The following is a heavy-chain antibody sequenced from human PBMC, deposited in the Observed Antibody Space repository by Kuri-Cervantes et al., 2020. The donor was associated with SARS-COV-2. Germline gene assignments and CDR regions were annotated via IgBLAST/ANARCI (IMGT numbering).Heavy chain of an antibody. Sequence: GSLRLSCAVSGYSISSGYYWSWIRQPPGKGLEWIGEINHSGSTNYNPSLKSRVTISVDTSKNQFSLKLSSVTAADTAVYYRARERRTFYYYYYMDVWGKGTTVTVSS. CDR1: GYSISSGYY. V-gene: IGHV4-38-2*02. D-gene: IGHD1-1*01. J-gene: IGHJ6*03. CDR2: INHSGST. CDR3: ARERRTFYYYYYMDV.